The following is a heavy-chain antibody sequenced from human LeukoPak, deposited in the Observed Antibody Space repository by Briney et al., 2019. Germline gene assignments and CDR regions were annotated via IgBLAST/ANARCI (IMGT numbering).Heavy chain of an antibody. J-gene: IGHJ5*02. D-gene: IGHD3-10*01. CDR1: GGSISSSSFY. V-gene: IGHV4-39*01. CDR2: INYSGTT. Sequence: KASETLSLTCTVSGGSISSSSFYWAWIRQPPGKGLEWIASINYSGTTYYNPSLKSRVSISVDASKNQFSLKLSSVTAADTVVYYCARRGAGLNWFDPWVQGTLVTVSS. CDR3: ARRGAGLNWFDP.